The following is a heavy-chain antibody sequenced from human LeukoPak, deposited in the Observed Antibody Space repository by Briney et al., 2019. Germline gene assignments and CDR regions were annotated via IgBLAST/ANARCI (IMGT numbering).Heavy chain of an antibody. V-gene: IGHV3-23*01. Sequence: GGSLRLSCAASGFTFSAYAMTWVRQAPGKGLEWVSTINYDGVSTHYADSVKGRFTISRDNSKNTLYLQVSSLTAEDTAVYYCAKEFFYDSSDNYYNQWGQGTLVTVSS. CDR2: INYDGVST. J-gene: IGHJ4*02. CDR3: AKEFFYDSSDNYYNQ. CDR1: GFTFSAYA. D-gene: IGHD3-22*01.